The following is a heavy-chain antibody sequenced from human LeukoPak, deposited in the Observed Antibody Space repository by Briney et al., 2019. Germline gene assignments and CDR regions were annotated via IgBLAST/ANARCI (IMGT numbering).Heavy chain of an antibody. D-gene: IGHD2-15*01. V-gene: IGHV3-23*01. J-gene: IGHJ4*02. CDR2: ISGSGDNI. CDR3: AKGNSASSYSSLDY. CDR1: GFTFSSYA. Sequence: GGSLRLSCAASGFTFSSYAMSWVRQAPGKGLGWVSVISGSGDNIFYADSVKGRFTISRDISKNTLFLQMNGLRAEDTALYYCAKGNSASSYSSLDYWGQGTLVTVSS.